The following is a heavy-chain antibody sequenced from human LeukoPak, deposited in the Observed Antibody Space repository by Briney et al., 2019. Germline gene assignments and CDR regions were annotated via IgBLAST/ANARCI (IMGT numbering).Heavy chain of an antibody. J-gene: IGHJ4*02. V-gene: IGHV3-9*01. CDR1: GVTFDDYA. Sequence: GGSLRLSCAASGVTFDDYAMHWVRQAPGRGLEWVSGINWNSNNIDYADSVKGRFTISRDNAKNSLYLQMNSLRAEDTALYYCAKASSGYYSAILGWGQGTLVTVSS. CDR3: AKASSGYYSAILG. D-gene: IGHD3-22*01. CDR2: INWNSNNI.